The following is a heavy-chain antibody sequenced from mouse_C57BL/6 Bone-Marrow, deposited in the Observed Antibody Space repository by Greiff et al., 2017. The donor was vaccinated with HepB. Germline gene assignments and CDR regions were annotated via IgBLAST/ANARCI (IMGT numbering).Heavy chain of an antibody. CDR1: GFTFSDYY. CDR2: ISNGGGST. Sequence: EVKLMESGGGLVQPGGSLKLSCAASGFTFSDYYMYWVSQTPEKRLEWVAYISNGGGSTYYPDTVKGRFTISRDNAKNTLYLQMSRLKSEDSAMYYCAIPLGITTGAWFAYWGQGTLVTVSA. V-gene: IGHV5-12*01. CDR3: AIPLGITTGAWFAY. J-gene: IGHJ3*01. D-gene: IGHD2-4*01.